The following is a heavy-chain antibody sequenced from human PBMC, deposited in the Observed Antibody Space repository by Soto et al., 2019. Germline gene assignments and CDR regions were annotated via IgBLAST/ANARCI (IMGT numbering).Heavy chain of an antibody. CDR2: ISSNGGST. CDR1: GFTLSSYA. J-gene: IGHJ4*02. D-gene: IGHD3-9*01. V-gene: IGHV3-64D*08. Sequence: PGGSLRLSCSASGFTLSSYAMHWVRQAPGKGLEYVSAISSNGGSTYYADSVKGRFTISRDNSKNTLYLQMSSLRAEDTAVYYCVKGPDYDILTGSTDFDYWGQGTLVTVSS. CDR3: VKGPDYDILTGSTDFDY.